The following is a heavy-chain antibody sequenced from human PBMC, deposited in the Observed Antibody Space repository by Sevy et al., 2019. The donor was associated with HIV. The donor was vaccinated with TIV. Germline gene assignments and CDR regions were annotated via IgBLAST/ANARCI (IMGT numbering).Heavy chain of an antibody. CDR3: ARDIYCSSTSCYQEGNWFDP. CDR1: GGSISSYY. Sequence: SETLSLTCTVSGGSISSYYWSWIRQPAGNGLEWIGRIYTSGSTNYNPSLKSRVTMSVDTSKNQFSLKLSSVTAADTAVYYCARDIYCSSTSCYQEGNWFDPWGQGTLVTVSS. D-gene: IGHD2-2*01. CDR2: IYTSGST. J-gene: IGHJ5*02. V-gene: IGHV4-4*07.